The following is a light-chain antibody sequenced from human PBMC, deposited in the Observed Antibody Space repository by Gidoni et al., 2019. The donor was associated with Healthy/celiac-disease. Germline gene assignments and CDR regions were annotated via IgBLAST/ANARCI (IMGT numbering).Light chain of an antibody. CDR1: SLRSYY. CDR2: GKN. J-gene: IGLJ3*02. CDR3: NARDSTGNHDWV. Sequence: SSELTQDPAVSVALGPTVRITCQGDSLRSYYASWYQQKPGQAPVLVIYGKNHRPSGIPDRFSGSSSGNTASLTITGAQAEDEADYYCNARDSTGNHDWVFGGGTKLTVL. V-gene: IGLV3-19*01.